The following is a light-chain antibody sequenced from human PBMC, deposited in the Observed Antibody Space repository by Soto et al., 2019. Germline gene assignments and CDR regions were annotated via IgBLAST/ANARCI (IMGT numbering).Light chain of an antibody. CDR3: CSYAGSNTWV. CDR2: EVS. Sequence: QSALTQPASVSGSPGQSITISCTGTSSVVGSYNLVSWYQQHPGKAPKLMIYEVSRRPSGVSNRFSGSKSGNTASLTISGLQAEDEADYYCCSYAGSNTWVFGGGTQLTVL. V-gene: IGLV2-23*02. CDR1: SSVVGSYNL. J-gene: IGLJ3*02.